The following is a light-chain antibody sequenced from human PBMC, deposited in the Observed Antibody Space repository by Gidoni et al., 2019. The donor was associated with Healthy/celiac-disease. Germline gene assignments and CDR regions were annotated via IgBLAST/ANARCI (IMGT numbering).Light chain of an antibody. J-gene: IGKJ4*02. CDR3: QQDDNLLT. CDR1: HDISNY. CDR2: DAS. Sequence: DIQMSQSPSSLSASVGDRVTITCQASHDISNYLNWYQQKPGKAHKLLIYDASNLETGVPSRFSGSGSGTDFTFNISSLQPEDIATYYCQQDDNLLTFXGXTKVEIK. V-gene: IGKV1-33*01.